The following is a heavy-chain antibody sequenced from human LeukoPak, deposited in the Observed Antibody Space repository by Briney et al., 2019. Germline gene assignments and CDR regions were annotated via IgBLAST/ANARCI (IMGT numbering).Heavy chain of an antibody. Sequence: SETLSLTCAVYGGSFSGYYWSWIRQPPGKGLEWIGEINHSGSTNYNPSLKSRVTISVDTSKNQFSLKLSSVTAADTAVYYCARGLEAARFYYYYYVDVWGKGTTVTVSS. CDR2: INHSGST. CDR1: GGSFSGYY. CDR3: ARGLEAARFYYYYYVDV. J-gene: IGHJ6*03. D-gene: IGHD6-6*01. V-gene: IGHV4-34*01.